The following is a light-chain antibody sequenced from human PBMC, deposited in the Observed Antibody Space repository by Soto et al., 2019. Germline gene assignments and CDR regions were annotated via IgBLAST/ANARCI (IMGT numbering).Light chain of an antibody. V-gene: IGKV3-20*01. CDR2: GAS. J-gene: IGKJ2*01. CDR1: QSVSSSY. Sequence: EIVLTQSPGTLSLSPGERATLSCRASQSVSSSYLAWYQQKPGQAPRLLIYGASSRATGIPDRFSGSGSGTDFTLTISRLEPEEFAVDYCQQYGSSPYTVGQGTKLEIK. CDR3: QQYGSSPYT.